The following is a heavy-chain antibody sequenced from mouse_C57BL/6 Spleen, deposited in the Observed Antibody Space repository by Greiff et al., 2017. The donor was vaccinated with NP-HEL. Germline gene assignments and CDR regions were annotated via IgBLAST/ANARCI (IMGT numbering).Heavy chain of an antibody. CDR3: TTTVVEPYFDY. J-gene: IGHJ2*01. Sequence: EVKLVESGGGLVQPGGSMKLSCVASGFTFSNYWMNWVRQSPEKGLEWVAQIRLKSDNYATHYAESVKGRFTISRDDSKSSVYLQMNNLRAEDTGIYYCTTTVVEPYFDYWGQGTTLTVSS. CDR2: IRLKSDNYAT. D-gene: IGHD1-1*01. CDR1: GFTFSNYW. V-gene: IGHV6-3*01.